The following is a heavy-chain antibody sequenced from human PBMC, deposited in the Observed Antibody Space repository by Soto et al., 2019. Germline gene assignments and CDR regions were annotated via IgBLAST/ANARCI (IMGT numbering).Heavy chain of an antibody. D-gene: IGHD3-16*01. CDR2: INHSGST. J-gene: IGHJ6*02. Sequence: KTSETLSLTCAVYGGSFSGYYWSWIRHPPGKGLEWIGEINHSGSTNYNPSLKSRVTISVDTSKNQFSLKLSSVTAADTAVYYCARGLPLYYYYYYGMDVWGQGTTVTVSS. CDR3: ARGLPLYYYYYYGMDV. CDR1: GGSFSGYY. V-gene: IGHV4-34*01.